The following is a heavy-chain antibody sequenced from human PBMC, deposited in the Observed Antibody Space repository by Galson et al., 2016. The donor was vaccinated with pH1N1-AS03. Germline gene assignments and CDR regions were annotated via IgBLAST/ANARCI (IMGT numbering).Heavy chain of an antibody. CDR1: GGSVSSYY. J-gene: IGHJ4*02. D-gene: IGHD1-26*01. CDR3: ARQDSGAYYLDS. Sequence: SETLSLTCTVSGGSVSSYYWSWIRQPPGKGLEWIGYIFHSGSTYYNPSLESLVSISVDTSKNQFSLKLKSVTAADTAVYYCARQDSGAYYLDSWGPGTLVTVSS. V-gene: IGHV4-59*06. CDR2: IFHSGST.